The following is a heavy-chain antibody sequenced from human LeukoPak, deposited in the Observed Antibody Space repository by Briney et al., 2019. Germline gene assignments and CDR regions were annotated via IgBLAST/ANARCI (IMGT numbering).Heavy chain of an antibody. Sequence: GGSLRLSCAASGFIVSSNYMSWVRQAPGKGLEWVSLIDGGGNTYYADSVKGRFTISRDNSKNTLSLQMNSLRAEDTAVYYCARDAPSGQMYFQHWGQGTLVTVSS. CDR3: ARDAPSGQMYFQH. D-gene: IGHD5-12*01. V-gene: IGHV3-53*01. J-gene: IGHJ1*01. CDR2: IDGGGNT. CDR1: GFIVSSNY.